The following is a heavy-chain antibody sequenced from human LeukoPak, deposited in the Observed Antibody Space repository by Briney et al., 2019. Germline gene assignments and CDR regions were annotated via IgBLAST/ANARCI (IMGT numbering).Heavy chain of an antibody. CDR3: VEGGAARFDY. V-gene: IGHV3-23*01. CDR1: GFTFDTYG. CDR2: ISGNGYRT. J-gene: IGHJ4*02. D-gene: IGHD5-18*01. Sequence: GGSLRLSCATSGFTFDTYGMAWVRQAPGKGLEWVSFISGNGYRTNYADSVKGRFTISRDNSKNTLYLQMNSLRAEDTAVCYCVEGGAARFDYWGQGTLVAVSS.